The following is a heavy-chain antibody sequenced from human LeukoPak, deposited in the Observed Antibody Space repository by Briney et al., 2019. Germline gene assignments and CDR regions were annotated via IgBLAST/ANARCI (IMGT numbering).Heavy chain of an antibody. CDR1: GGTFSSYA. D-gene: IGHD2-2*02. CDR3: ARVPAAITGYYYYYMDV. Sequence: SVKVSCKASGGTFSSYAFSWVRQAPGQGLEWMGGIIPIFGTANYAQKFQGRVTITADESTSTVYMELSSLRSEDTAVYYCARVPAAITGYYYYYMDVWGKGTTVTVSS. J-gene: IGHJ6*03. V-gene: IGHV1-69*13. CDR2: IIPIFGTA.